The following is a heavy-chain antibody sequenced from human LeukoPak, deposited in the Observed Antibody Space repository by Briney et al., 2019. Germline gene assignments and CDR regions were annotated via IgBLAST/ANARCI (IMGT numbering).Heavy chain of an antibody. Sequence: GGSLRLSCAASGFTFNIYAMSWVRQAPGKGLEWVSVITGSGGNTFYADSVKGRFTISRDTSKNTVSLQMNSLRAEDTAVYYCAGDKTTGGWYEFDYWGQGTLVTVSS. CDR1: GFTFNIYA. CDR3: AGDKTTGGWYEFDY. CDR2: ITGSGGNT. D-gene: IGHD6-19*01. J-gene: IGHJ4*02. V-gene: IGHV3-23*01.